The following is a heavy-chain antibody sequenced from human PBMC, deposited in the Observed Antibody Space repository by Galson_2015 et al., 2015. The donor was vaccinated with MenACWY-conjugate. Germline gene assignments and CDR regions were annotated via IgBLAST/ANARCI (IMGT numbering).Heavy chain of an antibody. J-gene: IGHJ6*02. Sequence: SLRLSCAASGFAFSNYCMPWVRQAPGKGLECVSRICAGGISIMYGDSVRGRFTISRDDAENTLYLQMDSLRADDTAVYFCVRGSSGWRGMDIWGQGTTVTVSS. CDR3: VRGSSGWRGMDI. CDR1: GFAFSNYC. D-gene: IGHD6-19*01. CDR2: ICAGGISI. V-gene: IGHV3-74*03.